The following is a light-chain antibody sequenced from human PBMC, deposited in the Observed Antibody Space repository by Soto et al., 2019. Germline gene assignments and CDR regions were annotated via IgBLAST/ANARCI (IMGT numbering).Light chain of an antibody. J-gene: IGKJ1*01. CDR3: LQDYTYPWT. CDR2: GAS. CDR1: QAIRND. Sequence: AIQMTQSPASLSSSVRERFTITCLASQAIRNDLGWYQQKPGKAPNLLIFGASNLQAGVPVRFSASGSGTNFTLTISNLQPEDFASYYCLQDYTYPWTFGQGTKV. V-gene: IGKV1-6*01.